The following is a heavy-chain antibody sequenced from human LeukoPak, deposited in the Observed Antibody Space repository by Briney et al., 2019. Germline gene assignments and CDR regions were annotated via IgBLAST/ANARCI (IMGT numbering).Heavy chain of an antibody. CDR3: ATSGFSGYDHPS. CDR2: IRGGADDT. D-gene: IGHD5-12*01. V-gene: IGHV3-23*01. CDR1: GFTFSSYS. J-gene: IGHJ5*02. Sequence: GGSLRLSCAASGFTFSSYSVAWVRLAPEKGLEWVSVIRGGADDTSYADSVKGRFTISRDNSKNTLFLQMDGLRVEDTAVYYCATSGFSGYDHPSWGQGTLVTVSS.